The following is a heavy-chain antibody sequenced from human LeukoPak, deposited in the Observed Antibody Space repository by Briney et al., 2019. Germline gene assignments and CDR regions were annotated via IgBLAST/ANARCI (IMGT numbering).Heavy chain of an antibody. V-gene: IGHV1-2*02. Sequence: ASVKVSCKASGYTFTGYYMHWVRQAPGQGLEWMGWINPNSGGTNYAQEFQGRVTMTRDTSISTAYMELSRLRSDDTAVYYCASPISLPVFDYWGQGTLVTVSS. CDR1: GYTFTGYY. CDR2: INPNSGGT. J-gene: IGHJ4*02. CDR3: ASPISLPVFDY.